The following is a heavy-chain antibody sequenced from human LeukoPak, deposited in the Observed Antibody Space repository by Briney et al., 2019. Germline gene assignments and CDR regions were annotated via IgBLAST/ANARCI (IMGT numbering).Heavy chain of an antibody. CDR1: GGSFSGYY. V-gene: IGHV4-34*01. CDR2: INHSGST. J-gene: IGHJ4*02. CDR3: ARGRLGYDFWSGYYSHGWFDY. D-gene: IGHD3-3*01. Sequence: SETLSLTCAVYGGSFSGYYWSWIRQPPGKGLEWIGEINHSGSTNYNPSLKSRVTISVDTSKNRFSLKLSSVTAADTAVYYCARGRLGYDFWSGYYSHGWFDYWGQGTLVTVSS.